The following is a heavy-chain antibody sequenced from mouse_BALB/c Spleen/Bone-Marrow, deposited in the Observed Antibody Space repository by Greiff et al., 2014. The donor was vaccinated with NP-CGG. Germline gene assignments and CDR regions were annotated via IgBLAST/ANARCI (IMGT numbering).Heavy chain of an antibody. CDR2: INPSSGYT. J-gene: IGHJ4*01. CDR1: GYTFTSFT. CDR3: ARRDYGPFYALDY. Sequence: VQLQQSGAELARPGASVKTSCKASGYTFTSFTIHWVKQRPGQGLEWIGYINPSSGYTNYNQNFKDKATLTADKSASTAYVQLTSLTSEDPAVYYCARRDYGPFYALDYWGQGTSVTVSS. D-gene: IGHD1-2*01. V-gene: IGHV1-4*01.